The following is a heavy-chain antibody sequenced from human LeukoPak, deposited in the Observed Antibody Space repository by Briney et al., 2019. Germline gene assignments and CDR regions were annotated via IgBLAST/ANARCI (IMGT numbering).Heavy chain of an antibody. CDR2: ISSSGSTI. V-gene: IGHV3-11*04. CDR1: GFTFSDYY. D-gene: IGHD6-19*01. J-gene: IGHJ6*03. Sequence: GGSLRLSCAASGFTFSDYYMSWIRQAPGKGLEWVSYISSSGSTIYYADSVKGRFTISRDNAKNSLYLQMNSLRAEDTAVYYCASPRMAVAGRGNYYYYYYMDVWGKGTTVTVSS. CDR3: ASPRMAVAGRGNYYYYYYMDV.